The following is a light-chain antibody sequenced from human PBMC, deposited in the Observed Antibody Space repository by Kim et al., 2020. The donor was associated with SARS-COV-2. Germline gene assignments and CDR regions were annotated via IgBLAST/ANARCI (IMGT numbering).Light chain of an antibody. CDR2: GAS. V-gene: IGKV3-15*01. J-gene: IGKJ4*01. CDR1: QSVRSN. Sequence: EIVMTQSPATLSVSPGERATLSCRASQSVRSNLAWYQQKPGQAPRLLIYGASTRATGIPARLSGSGSGTEFTLTISSLQSEDFAVYYCQQYNNWPLTFGGGTKVDIK. CDR3: QQYNNWPLT.